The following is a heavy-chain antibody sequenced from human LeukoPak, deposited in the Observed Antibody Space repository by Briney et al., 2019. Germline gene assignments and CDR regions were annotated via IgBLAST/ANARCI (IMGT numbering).Heavy chain of an antibody. D-gene: IGHD1-26*01. Sequence: SETLSLTCTVTGASISSHYWCWIRQTPGTGLEWIGDIYDRGSTTYNPSLKSRVSISVDTSRNQFSLNLRSVTAADTAVYYCAKIEVGRYDPWGQGTLVTVSS. CDR3: AKIEVGRYDP. V-gene: IGHV4-59*11. CDR1: GASISSHY. CDR2: IYDRGST. J-gene: IGHJ5*02.